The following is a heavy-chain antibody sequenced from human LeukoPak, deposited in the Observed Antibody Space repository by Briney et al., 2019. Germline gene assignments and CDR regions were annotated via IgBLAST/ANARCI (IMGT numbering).Heavy chain of an antibody. CDR2: INHSGST. D-gene: IGHD3-10*01. CDR1: GGSFSGYY. J-gene: IGHJ5*02. CDR3: ARGRLLWFGELPSGWFDP. V-gene: IGHV4-34*01. Sequence: TSETLSLTCAVYGGSFSGYYWSWIRQPPGKGLEWIGEINHSGSTNYNPSLKSRVTISVDTSKNQFSLKLSSVTAADTAVYYCARGRLLWFGELPSGWFDPWGQGTLVTVSS.